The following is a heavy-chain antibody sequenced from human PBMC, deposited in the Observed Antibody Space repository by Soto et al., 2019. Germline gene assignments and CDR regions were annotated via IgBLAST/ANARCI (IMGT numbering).Heavy chain of an antibody. CDR1: GFTFSSYA. D-gene: IGHD3-22*01. V-gene: IGHV3-23*01. CDR2: ISGSGGST. J-gene: IGHJ6*02. Sequence: PGGSLRLSCAASGFTFSSYAMSWVRQAPGKGLEWVSAISGSGGSTYYADSVKGRFTISRDNSKNTLYLQMNSLRAEDTAVYYCAKAVDSSGYWGYYGMDVWGQGTTVTVSS. CDR3: AKAVDSSGYWGYYGMDV.